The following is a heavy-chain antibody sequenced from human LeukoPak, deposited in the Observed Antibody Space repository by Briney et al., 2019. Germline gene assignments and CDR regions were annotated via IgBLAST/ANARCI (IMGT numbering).Heavy chain of an antibody. CDR1: GGTFSSYA. CDR2: IIPIFGTA. D-gene: IGHD2-2*01. CDR3: ASRPQLLNWFDP. V-gene: IGHV1-69*05. Sequence: SVKVSCKASGGTFSSYAISWVRQAPGQGLEWMGGIIPIFGTANYAQKFQGRVTITTDESTSTAYMELSSLRSEDTAVYYCASRPQLLNWFDPWGQGTLVTVSS. J-gene: IGHJ5*02.